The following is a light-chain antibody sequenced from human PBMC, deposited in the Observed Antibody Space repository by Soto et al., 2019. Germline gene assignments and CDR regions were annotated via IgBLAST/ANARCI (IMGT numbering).Light chain of an antibody. Sequence: EIVLTQSPATLSLSPGERATLSCRASRSVSTYLAWYQQKPGQAPRLLIYDASNRATGIPARFSGSGSGTDFTLTISSLEPEDFAVYYCQHYSSSPPFGGGTKVEIK. CDR3: QHYSSSPP. CDR2: DAS. J-gene: IGKJ4*01. V-gene: IGKV3-11*01. CDR1: RSVSTY.